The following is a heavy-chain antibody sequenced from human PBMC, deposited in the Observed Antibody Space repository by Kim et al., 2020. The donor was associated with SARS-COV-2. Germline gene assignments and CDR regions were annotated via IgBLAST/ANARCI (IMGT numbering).Heavy chain of an antibody. CDR1: GYTFTSYY. CDR3: ARAHSGYSSGWTGEYNWFDP. Sequence: ASVKVSCKASGYTFTSYYLHWVRQAPGQGLEWMGIINPSGDSTTYAQKFQGRVTMTRDTSTSTVYMELSSLRSEDTAVYYCARAHSGYSSGWTGEYNWFDPWGQGTLVTVSS. CDR2: INPSGDST. D-gene: IGHD6-19*01. J-gene: IGHJ5*02. V-gene: IGHV1-46*01.